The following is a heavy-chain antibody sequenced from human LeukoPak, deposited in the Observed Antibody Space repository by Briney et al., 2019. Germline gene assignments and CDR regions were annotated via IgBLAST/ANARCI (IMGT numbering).Heavy chain of an antibody. Sequence: SVKVSCKASGGTFSSYAISWVRQAPGQGLEWMGGIIPIFGTANYAQKFQGRVTITADESTSTAYMELSSLRSEDKAVYYCARGRYCSSTSCSLYWFDPWGQGTLVTVSS. D-gene: IGHD2-2*01. CDR1: GGTFSSYA. V-gene: IGHV1-69*13. J-gene: IGHJ5*02. CDR3: ARGRYCSSTSCSLYWFDP. CDR2: IIPIFGTA.